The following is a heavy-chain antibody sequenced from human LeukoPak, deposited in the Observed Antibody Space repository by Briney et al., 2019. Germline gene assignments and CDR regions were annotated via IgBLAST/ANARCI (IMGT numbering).Heavy chain of an antibody. J-gene: IGHJ4*02. CDR2: ISYDGSNK. V-gene: IGHV3-30*18. CDR3: AKGRSGIVATIFDY. D-gene: IGHD5-12*01. Sequence: GGSLTLSCAASGFTFSSYGMRWVRQAPGKGLEWVGVISYDGSNKYYADSVKGRFTISRDNSKNTLYLQMNSLRAEDTAVYYCAKGRSGIVATIFDYWGQGTLVTVSS. CDR1: GFTFSSYG.